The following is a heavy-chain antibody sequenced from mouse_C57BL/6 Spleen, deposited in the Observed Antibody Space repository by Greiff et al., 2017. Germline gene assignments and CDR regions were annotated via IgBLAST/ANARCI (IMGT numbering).Heavy chain of an antibody. Sequence: VQLQQPGAELVMPGASVKLSCKASGYTFTSYWMHWVKQRPGQGLEWIGELDPSDSYTKYNHKFKGKSTLTVDKSSSTANIQLCSLTAADSSVYSCARSSFDGFAYWGQGTLVTVSA. D-gene: IGHD1-1*01. CDR3: ARSSFDGFAY. V-gene: IGHV1-69*01. J-gene: IGHJ3*01. CDR2: LDPSDSYT. CDR1: GYTFTSYW.